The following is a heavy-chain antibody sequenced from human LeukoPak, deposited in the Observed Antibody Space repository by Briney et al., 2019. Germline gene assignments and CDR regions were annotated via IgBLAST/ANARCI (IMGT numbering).Heavy chain of an antibody. D-gene: IGHD3-16*01. Sequence: ASVKVSCKASGYTSNYYGISWVRQAPGQGLEWMGWISAYTGSTNYAQKLQGRVTMTTDTSTSTAYMELRSLRSDDTAVYYCATPLIGQGVSLGYWGQGTLVTVSS. CDR2: ISAYTGST. CDR3: ATPLIGQGVSLGY. J-gene: IGHJ4*02. CDR1: GYTSNYYG. V-gene: IGHV1-18*01.